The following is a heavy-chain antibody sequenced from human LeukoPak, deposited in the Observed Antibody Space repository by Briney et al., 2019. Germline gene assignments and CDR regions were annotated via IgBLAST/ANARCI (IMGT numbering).Heavy chain of an antibody. J-gene: IGHJ4*02. D-gene: IGHD6-19*01. V-gene: IGHV4-39*01. CDR1: GGSISTSSYY. CDR2: IYYSGTT. Sequence: SETLSLTCTVSGGSISTSSYYWGWIRQPPGKGLEWIGSIYYSGTTYYNPSLKSRVTISVDTSKHQFSLKLSSVTAADTAVYYCARLEVAGINDYWGQGTLVTVSS. CDR3: ARLEVAGINDY.